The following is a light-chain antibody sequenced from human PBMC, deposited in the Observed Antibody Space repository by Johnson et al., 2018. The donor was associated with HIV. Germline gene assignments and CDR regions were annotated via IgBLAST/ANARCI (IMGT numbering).Light chain of an antibody. J-gene: IGLJ1*01. CDR3: GTWDNSLNTGAV. CDR2: DDN. CDR1: SSNIGNNY. V-gene: IGLV1-51*01. Sequence: SVLTQPPSVSAAPGQKVTISCSGSSSNIGNNYVSWYQQLPGTAPKLLIYDDNKRPSGIPDRFSGSKSGTSATLGITGLQTGDEADYYCGTWDNSLNTGAVFGPGTKVTVL.